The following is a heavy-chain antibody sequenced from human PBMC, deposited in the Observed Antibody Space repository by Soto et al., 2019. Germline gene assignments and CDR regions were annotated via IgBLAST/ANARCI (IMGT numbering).Heavy chain of an antibody. J-gene: IGHJ5*02. CDR1: GFPFSSYA. Sequence: QVQLVESGGGVVQPGRSLRLSCAASGFPFSSYAMHWVRQAPGKGLEWVAVISYDETNKYYADSVNGRFTISRDNSRNTLYLQMDRLTTEDKSVYYCARSPYHYYNGGYYLTLNWFDPWGQGTRVTVSS. V-gene: IGHV3-30-3*01. CDR2: ISYDETNK. D-gene: IGHD3-22*01. CDR3: ARSPYHYYNGGYYLTLNWFDP.